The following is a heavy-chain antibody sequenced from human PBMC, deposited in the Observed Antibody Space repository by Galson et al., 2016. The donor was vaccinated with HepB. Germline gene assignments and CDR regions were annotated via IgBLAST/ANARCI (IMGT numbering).Heavy chain of an antibody. V-gene: IGHV3-9*01. CDR1: GFTFDDYA. D-gene: IGHD6-19*01. Sequence: SLRLSCAASGFTFDDYAMHWVRQAPGKGLEWVSGISWNSGSVGYADSVKGRFIISRDNAKNSLYLQMNSLRADDTALYYCGKEAGYGSGWVDYWGQGTLVTVSS. CDR3: GKEAGYGSGWVDY. J-gene: IGHJ4*02. CDR2: ISWNSGSV.